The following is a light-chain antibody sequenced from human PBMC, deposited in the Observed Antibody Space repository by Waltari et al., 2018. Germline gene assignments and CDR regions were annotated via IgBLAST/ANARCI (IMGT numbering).Light chain of an antibody. CDR3: KSYTTSAASVV. CDR2: DVT. V-gene: IGLV2-14*03. J-gene: IGLJ3*02. CDR1: TGDIGSYTY. Sequence: QSALTRPASVSGSPGQSITISCTGTTGDIGSYTYVSWYQQHSGKAPKLIMYDVTSRPSGVSNRFSGAKSANTASLTISGLQADDEADYYCKSYTTSAASVVFGGGTKLTVL.